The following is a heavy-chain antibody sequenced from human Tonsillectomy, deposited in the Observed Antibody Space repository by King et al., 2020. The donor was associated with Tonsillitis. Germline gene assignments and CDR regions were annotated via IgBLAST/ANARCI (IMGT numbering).Heavy chain of an antibody. CDR3: ASASPYSSSWYYFDY. Sequence: VQLVESGGGLVKPGGSLRLSCAASGFTFSSHSMNWVRQTPGKGLEWVSSINSRSSYIYYADSVKGRFTISRDNAKNSLYLQMNSLRAEDTAVYYCASASPYSSSWYYFDYWGQGTLVTVSS. V-gene: IGHV3-21*01. CDR1: GFTFSSHS. CDR2: INSRSSYI. J-gene: IGHJ4*02. D-gene: IGHD6-13*01.